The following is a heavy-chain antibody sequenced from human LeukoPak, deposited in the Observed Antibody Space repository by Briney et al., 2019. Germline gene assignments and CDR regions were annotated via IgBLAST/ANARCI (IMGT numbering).Heavy chain of an antibody. CDR1: GGTFSSYA. CDR3: ARGLGATSWFDP. V-gene: IGHV1-69*05. Sequence: GASVKVSCKASGGTFSSYAISWVRQAPGQGLEWMGRIIPIFGTANYAQKFQGRVTITTDESTSTAYMELSSLRSEDTAVYYCARGLGATSWFDPWGQGTLVTVSS. D-gene: IGHD1-26*01. J-gene: IGHJ5*02. CDR2: IIPIFGTA.